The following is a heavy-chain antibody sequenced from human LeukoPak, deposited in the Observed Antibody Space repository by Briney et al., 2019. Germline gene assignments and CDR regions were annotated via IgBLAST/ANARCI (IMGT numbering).Heavy chain of an antibody. V-gene: IGHV6-1*01. Sequence: KRSQTLSLTCAISGDSASSTNGGWNWIRQSPSSGLEWLGRTYYRSQFYTDYADSVKSRITITPNTSKNQFSLQLSSLTPDDTAVYCCARGTAFDIWSQGTMVTVSS. J-gene: IGHJ3*02. D-gene: IGHD1-14*01. CDR1: GDSASSTNGG. CDR3: ARGTAFDI. CDR2: TYYRSQFYT.